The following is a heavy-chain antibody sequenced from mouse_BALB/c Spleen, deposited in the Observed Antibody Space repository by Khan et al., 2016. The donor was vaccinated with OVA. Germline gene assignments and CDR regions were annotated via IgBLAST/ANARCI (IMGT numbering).Heavy chain of an antibody. J-gene: IGHJ4*01. Sequence: QVQLKQSGPGLVAPSQSLSITCTISGFSLTNYGIHWVRQPPRKGLEGLVVIWRDGGKTYNSVLKSRLSISKDNSKSQVFLKMHSLQIDDTAMYYCARQPYYHYYLMDYWGQGTSVTVSS. D-gene: IGHD2-10*01. V-gene: IGHV2-6-1*01. CDR2: IWRDGGK. CDR1: GFSLTNYG. CDR3: ARQPYYHYYLMDY.